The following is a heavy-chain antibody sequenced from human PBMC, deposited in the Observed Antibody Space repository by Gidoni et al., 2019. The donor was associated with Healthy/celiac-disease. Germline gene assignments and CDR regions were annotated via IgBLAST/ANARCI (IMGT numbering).Heavy chain of an antibody. CDR1: GFTFADYA. Sequence: EVQLVESGGGLVQPGRSLRLSCAASGFTFADYAMHWVRQAPGKGLEWVSGISWNSGSIGYADSVKGRFTISRDNAKNSLYLQMNSLRAEDTALYYCAKDFGDYDSSGYFPYWGQGTLVTVSS. J-gene: IGHJ4*02. CDR2: ISWNSGSI. V-gene: IGHV3-9*01. CDR3: AKDFGDYDSSGYFPY. D-gene: IGHD3-22*01.